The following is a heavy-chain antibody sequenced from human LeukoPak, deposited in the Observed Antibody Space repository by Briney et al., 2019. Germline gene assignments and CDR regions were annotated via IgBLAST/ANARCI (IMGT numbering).Heavy chain of an antibody. J-gene: IGHJ4*02. V-gene: IGHV1-18*01. CDR3: ARDLPPGGAPEFDY. CDR1: GYTFTSYG. CDR2: ISAYNGNT. Sequence: ASVKVSCRASGYTFTSYGISWVRQAPGQGLEWMGWISAYNGNTNYAQKLQGRVTMTTDTSTSTAYMELRSLRSDDTAVYYCARDLPPGGAPEFDYWGQGTLVTVSS. D-gene: IGHD3-10*01.